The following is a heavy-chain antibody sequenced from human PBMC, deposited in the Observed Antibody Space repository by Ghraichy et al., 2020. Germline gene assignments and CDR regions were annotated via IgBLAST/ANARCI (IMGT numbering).Heavy chain of an antibody. Sequence: GGSLILSCAASGFTFSSYWMSWVRQAPGEGLEWLANIKQDGSEKYYVDSVKGRFTISRDNAKNSLYLQMNSLRAEDTAVYYCARTDHYYYAMDGWGQGTTVTVSS. CDR2: IKQDGSEK. CDR1: GFTFSSYW. CDR3: ARTDHYYYAMDG. J-gene: IGHJ6*02. V-gene: IGHV3-7*01.